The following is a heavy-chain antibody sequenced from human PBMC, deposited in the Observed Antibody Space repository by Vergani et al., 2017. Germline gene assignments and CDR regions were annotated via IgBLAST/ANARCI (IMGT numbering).Heavy chain of an antibody. J-gene: IGHJ4*02. CDR2: ISSSGSTK. CDR1: EFSFSSYE. D-gene: IGHD3/OR15-3a*01. V-gene: IGHV3-48*03. Sequence: EVQLVESGGGLVQPGGSLRLSCVASEFSFSSYEINWVRQAPGKGLEWVSYISSSGSTKYYADSVMGRFTISRDNAKNSLYLQMNSLRAEDTAVYYCARGGTGYFYWGQGTLVTVSS. CDR3: ARGGTGYFY.